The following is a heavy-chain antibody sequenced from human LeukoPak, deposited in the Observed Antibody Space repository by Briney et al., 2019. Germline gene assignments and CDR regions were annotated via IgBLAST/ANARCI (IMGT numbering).Heavy chain of an antibody. CDR3: ARAKSSSWYGSYYYYMDV. Sequence: ASVKLSCKASGSTFTSYDINWVRQATGQGLEWMGWMNPNSGNTGYAQKFQGRVTMTRNTSISTAYMELSSLGSEDTAVYYCARAKSSSWYGSYYYYMDVWGKGTTVTISS. D-gene: IGHD6-13*01. CDR2: MNPNSGNT. J-gene: IGHJ6*03. V-gene: IGHV1-8*01. CDR1: GSTFTSYD.